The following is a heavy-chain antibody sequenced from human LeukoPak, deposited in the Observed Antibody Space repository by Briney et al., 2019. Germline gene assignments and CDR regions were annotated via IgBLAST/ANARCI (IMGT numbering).Heavy chain of an antibody. J-gene: IGHJ5*02. Sequence: SETLSLTCAVYGGSFSGYYWSWIRQPPGKGLEWIGEINHSGSTNYNPSLKSRITISVDTSKNQFSLKLSSVTAADTAVYYCARLSPWERGYGYGSGRGRWFDPWGQGTLVLVSS. V-gene: IGHV4-34*01. CDR1: GGSFSGYY. CDR2: INHSGST. D-gene: IGHD3-10*01. CDR3: ARLSPWERGYGYGSGRGRWFDP.